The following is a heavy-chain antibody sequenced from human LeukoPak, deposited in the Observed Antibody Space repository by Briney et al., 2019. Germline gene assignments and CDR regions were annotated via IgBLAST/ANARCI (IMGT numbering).Heavy chain of an antibody. Sequence: SETLSLTCTVSGGSISSGDYYWSWIRQPPGKGLEWIGYIYYSGSTNYNPSLKSRVTISVDTSKNQFSLKLSSVTAADTAVYYCASNPTYNWNDGWFDPWGQGTLVTVSS. D-gene: IGHD1-20*01. V-gene: IGHV4-61*08. J-gene: IGHJ5*02. CDR2: IYYSGST. CDR3: ASNPTYNWNDGWFDP. CDR1: GGSISSGDYY.